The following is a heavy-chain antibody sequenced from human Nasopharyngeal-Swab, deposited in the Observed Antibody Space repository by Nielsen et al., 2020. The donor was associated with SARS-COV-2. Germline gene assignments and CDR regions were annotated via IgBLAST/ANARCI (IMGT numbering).Heavy chain of an antibody. D-gene: IGHD2-2*01. CDR3: ARVWRDIVVVPAAILADYYGMDV. CDR2: IKQDGSEK. V-gene: IGHV3-7*03. Sequence: WIRQPPGKGLEWVANIKQDGSEKYYVDSVKGRFTISRDNAKNSLYLQMNSLRAEDTAVYYCARVWRDIVVVPAAILADYYGMDVWGQGTTVTVSS. J-gene: IGHJ6*02.